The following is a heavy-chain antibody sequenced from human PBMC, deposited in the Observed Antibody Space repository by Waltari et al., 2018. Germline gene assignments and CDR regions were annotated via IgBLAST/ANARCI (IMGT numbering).Heavy chain of an antibody. Sequence: EEQLVESGGGLVQPGGSLRLSCAASEFTFSSYWMTWVRQAPGKGLEGVANINQDGSEKYYVDSVKGRFTISRDNAKNSLYLQMNSLRAEDTAVYYCASRPPCGAACWGKDSFDIWGQGTMVTVSS. D-gene: IGHD2-21*02. V-gene: IGHV3-7*01. CDR3: ASRPPCGAACWGKDSFDI. CDR1: EFTFSSYW. CDR2: INQDGSEK. J-gene: IGHJ3*02.